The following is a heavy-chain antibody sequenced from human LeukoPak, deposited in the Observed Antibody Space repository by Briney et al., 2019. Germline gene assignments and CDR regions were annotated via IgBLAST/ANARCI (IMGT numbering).Heavy chain of an antibody. V-gene: IGHV4-39*01. CDR3: ARQDRLSSSWYGYYYYYYMDV. CDR2: IYYSGST. Sequence: PSETLSLTCTVSGGSISSSSYYWGWIRQPPGKGLEWIGSIYYSGSTYYNPSLKSRVTISVDTSKNQFSLKLSSVTAADTAVYYCARQDRLSSSWYGYYYYYYMDVWGKGTTVTVSS. D-gene: IGHD6-13*01. J-gene: IGHJ6*03. CDR1: GGSISSSSYY.